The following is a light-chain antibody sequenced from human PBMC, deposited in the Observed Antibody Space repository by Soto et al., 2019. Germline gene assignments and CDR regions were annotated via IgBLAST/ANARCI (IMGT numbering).Light chain of an antibody. CDR3: QKYTSAPLT. CDR1: QVIRNH. J-gene: IGKJ1*01. V-gene: IGKV1-27*01. Sequence: DIQMTQSPSSLSASVGDRVTITCRASQVIRNHLACYQQKAGKVPKLLIYAASTLQSGVPSRFSGSGSETDFTLTISSQQPEDVATYYCQKYTSAPLTFGQGTKVEIK. CDR2: AAS.